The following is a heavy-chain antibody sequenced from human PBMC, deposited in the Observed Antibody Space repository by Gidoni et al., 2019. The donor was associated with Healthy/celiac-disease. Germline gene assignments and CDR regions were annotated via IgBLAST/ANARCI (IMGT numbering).Heavy chain of an antibody. CDR3: ARDGDFWRGYPKGSYYFDY. J-gene: IGHJ4*02. V-gene: IGHV3-33*01. CDR2: IWYDGSNK. CDR1: GFTFSSYV. D-gene: IGHD3-3*01. Sequence: QVQLVDSGGGVVQPGRYLTRACAASGFTFSSYVLHWVSQAPGKGLEWVAVIWYDGSNKYYADSVEGRFTISRDNSKNTLYLQMNSRRAEDTAVYYCARDGDFWRGYPKGSYYFDYWGQGTLVTVSS.